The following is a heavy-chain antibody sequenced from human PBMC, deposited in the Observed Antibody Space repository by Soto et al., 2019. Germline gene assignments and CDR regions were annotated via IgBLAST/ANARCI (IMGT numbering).Heavy chain of an antibody. CDR2: ISGSGGST. CDR1: GFTFSSYA. D-gene: IGHD6-19*01. J-gene: IGHJ4*02. V-gene: IGHV3-23*01. Sequence: GGSLRLSCAASGFTFSSYAMSWVRQAPGKGLEWVSAISGSGGSTYYADSVKGRFTIPRDNSKNTLYLQMNSLRAEDTAVYYCARELAVAGIHFDYWGQGTLVTVSS. CDR3: ARELAVAGIHFDY.